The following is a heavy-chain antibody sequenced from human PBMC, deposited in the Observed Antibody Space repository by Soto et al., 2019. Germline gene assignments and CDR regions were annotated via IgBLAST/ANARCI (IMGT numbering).Heavy chain of an antibody. V-gene: IGHV3-48*03. CDR3: ASEVVTQWGGLDY. CDR2: ISSSGSTI. Sequence: EVQLVESGGGLVQPGGSLRLSCAASGFTFSSYEMNWVRQAPGKGLERVSYISSSGSTIYYADSVKGRFTISRDNGKNALYLRMNSLRAEYTAVYYCASEVVTQWGGLDYWGQGTLVTVSS. CDR1: GFTFSSYE. J-gene: IGHJ4*02. D-gene: IGHD2-21*02.